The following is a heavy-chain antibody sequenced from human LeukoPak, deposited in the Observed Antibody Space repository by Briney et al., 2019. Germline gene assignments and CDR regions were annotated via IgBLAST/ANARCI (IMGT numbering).Heavy chain of an antibody. V-gene: IGHV4-4*07. CDR3: ARGSYGHIDH. J-gene: IGHJ4*02. CDR2: FYISENT. CDR1: GGSITSYY. Sequence: SETLSLTCTVSGGSITSYYWMWIRQPAGKGLEWIGRFYISENTKQYRPSLQTRVTVSPDTSKNQFSLKLNSLSAADTAVYYCARGSYGHIDHWGQGILVTVSS. D-gene: IGHD3-16*01.